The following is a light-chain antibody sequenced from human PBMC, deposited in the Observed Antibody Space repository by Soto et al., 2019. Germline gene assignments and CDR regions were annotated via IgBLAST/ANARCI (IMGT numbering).Light chain of an antibody. J-gene: IGKJ3*01. CDR1: QSVDSY. CDR3: QHRYGFT. Sequence: EIVLTQSPATLSLSPGERATLSCRASQSVDSYLAWYQQKSGQAPRLLIHDASHRATGIPARFSGSGSGTDFTPTISSLEPEDFAVYFCQHRYGFTFGPGTKVDIK. V-gene: IGKV3-11*01. CDR2: DAS.